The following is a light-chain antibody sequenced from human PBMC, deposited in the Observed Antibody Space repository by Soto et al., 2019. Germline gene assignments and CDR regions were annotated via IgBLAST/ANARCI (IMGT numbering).Light chain of an antibody. J-gene: IGLJ2*01. V-gene: IGLV1-44*01. Sequence: QSVPTQPPSASGTPGQRVTITCYGDNSNIASNSVNWYQQLPGTAPKLLIYSDNRRPSGVPDRFSASKSGNTASLTISGLQAEDEADYYCSSYINSITFVVFGGGTKLTVL. CDR1: NSNIASNS. CDR2: SDN. CDR3: SSYINSITFVV.